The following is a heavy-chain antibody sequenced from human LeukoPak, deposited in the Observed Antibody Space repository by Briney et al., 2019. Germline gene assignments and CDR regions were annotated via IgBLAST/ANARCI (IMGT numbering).Heavy chain of an antibody. CDR3: AKDQRSGSYYHLFDY. D-gene: IGHD1-26*01. CDR2: ISGSGGST. J-gene: IGHJ4*02. V-gene: IGHV3-23*01. Sequence: QPGGSLRLSCAASGFTVSSNYMSWVRQAPGKGLEWVSAISGSGGSTYYADSVKGRFTISRDNSKNTLYLQMNSLRAEDTAVYYCAKDQRSGSYYHLFDYWGQGTLVTVSS. CDR1: GFTVSSNY.